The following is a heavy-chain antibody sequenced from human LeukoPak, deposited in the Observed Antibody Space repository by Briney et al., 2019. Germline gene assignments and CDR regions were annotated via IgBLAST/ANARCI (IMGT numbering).Heavy chain of an antibody. CDR1: GGFISSYY. V-gene: IGHV4-59*01. Sequence: SETLSLTCTVSGGFISSYYWNWIRQTPGKGLEWIGSIYSSGNTNYNPSLKSRVTISVDTSKNQFSLMLTSVTAADTAVYYCARTTEGYCSGSSCYSYYYYMDVWGKGTTVTVSS. J-gene: IGHJ6*03. CDR2: IYSSGNT. CDR3: ARTTEGYCSGSSCYSYYYYMDV. D-gene: IGHD2-15*01.